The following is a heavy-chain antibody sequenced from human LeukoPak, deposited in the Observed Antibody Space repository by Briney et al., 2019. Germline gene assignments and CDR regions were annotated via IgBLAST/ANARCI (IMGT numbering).Heavy chain of an antibody. CDR2: ISGSSGYI. V-gene: IGHV3-21*01. Sequence: PGGSLRLSCAVSGFTFSTYSMNWVRQAPGKGLEWASSISGSSGYIYYADSVKGRFTISRDNAQKSLYLQMNSLRAEDTAVYYCARVGYYDSSGYYWGFDPWGQGTLVTVSS. D-gene: IGHD3-22*01. CDR1: GFTFSTYS. J-gene: IGHJ5*02. CDR3: ARVGYYDSSGYYWGFDP.